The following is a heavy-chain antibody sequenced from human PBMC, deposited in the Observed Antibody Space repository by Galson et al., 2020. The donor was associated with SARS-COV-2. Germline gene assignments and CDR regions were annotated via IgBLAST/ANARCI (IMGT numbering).Heavy chain of an antibody. CDR1: RFTFTADY. V-gene: IGHV3-72*01. CDR2: KSNKSFGYTK. CDR3: ARDSTSYAFDF. Sequence: GGSLRLSCTTTRFTFTADYVDWFRQPPGNGLEWLARKSNKSFGYTKEYAATPNGRSTNSRDDSRSSVSLHMNSLKTEDTAVYYCARDSTSYAFDFGGQGTMVTVSS. J-gene: IGHJ3*01.